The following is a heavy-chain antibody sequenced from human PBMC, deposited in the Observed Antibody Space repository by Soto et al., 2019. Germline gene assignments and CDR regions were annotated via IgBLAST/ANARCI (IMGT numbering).Heavy chain of an antibody. V-gene: IGHV3-30*18. CDR1: GFTYSSYR. Sequence: QVKLVESGGGVVQPGRSLRLSCAASGFTYSSYRMHWVRQAPGKGLEWTAVISYDGSKKYNADSVKGRFNISRDNSKNTQDLQMNSLRADEKAIYYCAKGHGYSGSPPDFCCQGTMVTVSS. J-gene: IGHJ4*02. D-gene: IGHD5-12*01. CDR2: ISYDGSKK. CDR3: AKGHGYSGSPPDF.